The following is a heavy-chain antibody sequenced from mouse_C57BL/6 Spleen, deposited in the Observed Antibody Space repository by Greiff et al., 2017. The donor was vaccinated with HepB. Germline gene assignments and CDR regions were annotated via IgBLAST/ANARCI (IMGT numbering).Heavy chain of an antibody. D-gene: IGHD2-5*01. CDR1: GYSFTGYY. CDR2: INPSTGGT. J-gene: IGHJ2*01. Sequence: VQLQQSGPELVKPGASVKISCKASGYSFTGYYMNWVKQSPEKSLEWIGEINPSTGGTTYNQKFKAKATLTVDKSSSTAYMQLKSLTSEDSAVYYCARYRGNYSNYEVYWGQGTTLTVSS. CDR3: ARYRGNYSNYEVY. V-gene: IGHV1-42*01.